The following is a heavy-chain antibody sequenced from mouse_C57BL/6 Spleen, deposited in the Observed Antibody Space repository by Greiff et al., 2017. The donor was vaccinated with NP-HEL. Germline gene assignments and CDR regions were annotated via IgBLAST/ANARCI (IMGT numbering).Heavy chain of an antibody. J-gene: IGHJ1*03. D-gene: IGHD1-1*01. CDR1: GYTFTSYW. Sequence: VQLQQPGAELVKPGASVKMSCKASGYTFTSYWITWVKQRPGQGLEWIGDIYPGSGSTNYNEKFKSKATLTVDTSSSTAYMQLSSLTSEDSAVYYCARRGAYYGSSYGYFDVWGTGTTVTVSS. CDR2: IYPGSGST. V-gene: IGHV1-55*01. CDR3: ARRGAYYGSSYGYFDV.